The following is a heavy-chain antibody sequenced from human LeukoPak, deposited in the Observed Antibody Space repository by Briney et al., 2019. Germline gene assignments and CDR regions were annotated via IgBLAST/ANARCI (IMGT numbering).Heavy chain of an antibody. J-gene: IGHJ3*02. Sequence: GGSLRLSCAASGFTFSSNWMSWVRQAPGKGLEWVSYISSSGSTIYYADSVKGRFTISRDNAKNSLYLQMNSLRAEDTAVYYCAREPMKGAFDIWGQGTMVTVSS. CDR1: GFTFSSNW. CDR2: ISSSGSTI. V-gene: IGHV3-48*04. CDR3: AREPMKGAFDI. D-gene: IGHD3-22*01.